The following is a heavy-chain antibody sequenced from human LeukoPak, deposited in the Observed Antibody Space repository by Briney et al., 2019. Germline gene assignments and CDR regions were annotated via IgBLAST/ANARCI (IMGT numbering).Heavy chain of an antibody. J-gene: IGHJ4*02. V-gene: IGHV3-30*18. D-gene: IGHD3-3*01. CDR2: INHDGRDK. CDR1: GFTYSHFG. Sequence: PGRSLRLSCAASGFTYSHFGMHWLRQAPGKELEWVAYINHDGRDKYFADSVKGRFTVSRDNSKNTVYLQMNSLRVEDTAVYYCGKDFEWSLDYWGQGTLVTVSS. CDR3: GKDFEWSLDY.